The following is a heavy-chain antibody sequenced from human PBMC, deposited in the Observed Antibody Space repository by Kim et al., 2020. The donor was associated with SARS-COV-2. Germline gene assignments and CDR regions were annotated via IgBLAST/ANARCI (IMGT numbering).Heavy chain of an antibody. CDR2: ISYDGSNK. D-gene: IGHD2-21*02. Sequence: GGSLRLSCAASGFTFISYAIHWVRQAPGKGLEWVAVISYDGSNKYYADSVKGRFTISRDNSKNTLYLQMNSLRAEDTAVYYCARDAGIVVVTAVYNWFDPWGQGTLVTVSS. V-gene: IGHV3-30*04. CDR3: ARDAGIVVVTAVYNWFDP. CDR1: GFTFISYA. J-gene: IGHJ5*02.